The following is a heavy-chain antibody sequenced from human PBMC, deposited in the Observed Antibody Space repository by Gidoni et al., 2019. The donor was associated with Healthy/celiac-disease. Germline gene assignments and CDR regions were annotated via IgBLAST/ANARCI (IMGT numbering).Heavy chain of an antibody. CDR3: AKGGVRGVIITYMDV. CDR2: ISGSGGST. CDR1: AFPFSSYA. J-gene: IGHJ6*03. Sequence: EVQLLESGGGLVHPGGSLRLSCAAAAFPFSSYAMSWVRQAPGKGLEWVSAISGSGGSTYYADSVKGRFTISRDNAKNTLYLKMNSLRAEDTAVYYCAKGGVRGVIITYMDVWGKGTTVTVSS. D-gene: IGHD3-10*01. V-gene: IGHV3-23*01.